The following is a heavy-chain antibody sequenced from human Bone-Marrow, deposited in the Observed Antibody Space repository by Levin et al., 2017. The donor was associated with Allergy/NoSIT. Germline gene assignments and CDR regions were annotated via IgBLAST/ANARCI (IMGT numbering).Heavy chain of an antibody. J-gene: IGHJ3*02. D-gene: IGHD2-2*01. CDR3: ARVARQYAKTPAFDI. CDR2: INEDGSEN. Sequence: GGSLRLSCAASGFTFSTYWMTWVRLAPGKGLEWVANINEDGSENYYVDSVKGRFTISRDNAKNSLDLQMNSLRDDDTSVYYCARVARQYAKTPAFDIWGQGTMVTVSS. V-gene: IGHV3-7*01. CDR1: GFTFSTYW.